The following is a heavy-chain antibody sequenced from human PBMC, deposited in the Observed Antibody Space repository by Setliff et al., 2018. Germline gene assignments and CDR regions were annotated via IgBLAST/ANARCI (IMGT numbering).Heavy chain of an antibody. D-gene: IGHD1-7*01. CDR2: ISGSGGST. CDR3: ARIKSNWNSNEHSNWFDP. CDR1: GFTFSSYA. Sequence: PGGSLRLSCAASGFTFSSYAMSWVRQAPGKGLEWVSAISGSGGSTYYADSVKGRFTISRDNSKNTLYLQMNSLRAEDTAVYYCARIKSNWNSNEHSNWFDPWGQGTLVTVSS. V-gene: IGHV3-23*01. J-gene: IGHJ5*02.